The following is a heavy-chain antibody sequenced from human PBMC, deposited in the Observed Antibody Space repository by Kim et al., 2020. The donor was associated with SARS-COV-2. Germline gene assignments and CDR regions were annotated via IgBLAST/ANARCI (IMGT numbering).Heavy chain of an antibody. J-gene: IGHJ3*02. V-gene: IGHV5-51*01. Sequence: RSSPSFQGQVTISADKSISTAYLQWSSLKASDTAMYYCAGTLSGGAFDIWGQGTMVTVSS. CDR3: AGTLSGGAFDI. D-gene: IGHD3-16*01.